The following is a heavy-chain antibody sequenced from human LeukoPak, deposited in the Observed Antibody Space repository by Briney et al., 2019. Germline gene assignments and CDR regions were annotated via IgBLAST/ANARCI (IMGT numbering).Heavy chain of an antibody. CDR2: ITHSGST. Sequence: SETLSLTCAVYGGSFSGYYWSWIRQPPGKGLEWIVEITHSGSTNSNPTLKSRVTISQDISKNRFALKLSSVTAADTAVYYCARYYDVLTGYYTFDYWGQGTLVTVSS. CDR1: GGSFSGYY. CDR3: ARYYDVLTGYYTFDY. D-gene: IGHD3-9*01. V-gene: IGHV4-34*01. J-gene: IGHJ4*02.